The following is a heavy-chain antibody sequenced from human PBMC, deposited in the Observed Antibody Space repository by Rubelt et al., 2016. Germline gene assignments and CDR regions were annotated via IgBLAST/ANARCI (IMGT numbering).Heavy chain of an antibody. V-gene: IGHV3-30*03. CDR1: GFTFSSYG. Sequence: AGRSLRLSCAASGFTFSSYGMHWVRQAPGKGLEWVAVISYDGSNKYYADSVKGRFTISRDNSKNTLYLQMNSLRAEDTAVYYCATTAADLYNWFDPWGQGTLVTVSS. CDR2: ISYDGSNK. J-gene: IGHJ5*02. D-gene: IGHD6-13*01. CDR3: ATTAADLYNWFDP.